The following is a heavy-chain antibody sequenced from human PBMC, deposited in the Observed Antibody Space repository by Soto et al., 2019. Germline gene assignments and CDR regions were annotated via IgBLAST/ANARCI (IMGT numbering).Heavy chain of an antibody. Sequence: ASVKVSCKASGYTFTSYYMHWVRQAPGQGLEWMGIINPSGGSTSYAQKFQGRVTMTRDTSTSTVHMEPSSLRSEDTAVYYCASVDYDSSGYYHYYFDYWGQGTLVTVSS. CDR3: ASVDYDSSGYYHYYFDY. J-gene: IGHJ4*02. CDR1: GYTFTSYY. D-gene: IGHD3-22*01. CDR2: INPSGGST. V-gene: IGHV1-46*01.